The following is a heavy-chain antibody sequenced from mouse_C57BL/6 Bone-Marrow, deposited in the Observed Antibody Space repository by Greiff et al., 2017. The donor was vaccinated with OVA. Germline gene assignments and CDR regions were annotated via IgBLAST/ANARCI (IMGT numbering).Heavy chain of an antibody. V-gene: IGHV1-81*01. D-gene: IGHD1-1*01. CDR2: IYPRSGNT. Sequence: QVQLKESGAELARPGASVKLSCKASGYTFTSYGISWVKQRTGQGLEWIGEIYPRSGNTYYNEKFKGKATLTADKSSSTAYMELRSLTSEDSAVYFCARRIRGSRFDYWGQGTTLTVSS. J-gene: IGHJ2*01. CDR1: GYTFTSYG. CDR3: ARRIRGSRFDY.